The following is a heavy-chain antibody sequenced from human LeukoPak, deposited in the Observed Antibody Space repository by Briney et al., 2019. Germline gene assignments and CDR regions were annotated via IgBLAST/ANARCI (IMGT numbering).Heavy chain of an antibody. V-gene: IGHV3-30-3*01. CDR1: GFTFSSYA. CDR2: ISYDGSNK. CDR3: ASDMSYSGYYIDY. Sequence: GRSLRLSCAASGFTFSSYAMHWVRQAPGKGLEWVALISYDGSNKYYADSVKGRFTISRDNSKNTLYLQMNSLSPEDMAVYYCASDMSYSGYYIDYWGQGTLVTVSS. J-gene: IGHJ4*02. D-gene: IGHD3-3*01.